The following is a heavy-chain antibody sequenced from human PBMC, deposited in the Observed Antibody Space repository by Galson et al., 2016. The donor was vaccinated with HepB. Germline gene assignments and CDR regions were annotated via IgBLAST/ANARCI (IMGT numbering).Heavy chain of an antibody. V-gene: IGHV4-39*01. J-gene: IGHJ4*02. CDR3: ARLEVSGSGNFFDF. D-gene: IGHD3-10*01. CDR1: GGSISNSRYF. CDR2: INYSGTT. Sequence: SETLSLTCTVSGGSISNSRYFWTWVRQPPGEGLQWLSGINYSGTTYFDDSVKGRATLSVDMSESQYSLKVTSLTAADTARYYCARLEVSGSGNFFDFWGQGALVTVSS.